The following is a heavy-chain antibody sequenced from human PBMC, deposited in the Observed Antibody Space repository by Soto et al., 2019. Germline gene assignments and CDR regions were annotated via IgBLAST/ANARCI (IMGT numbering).Heavy chain of an antibody. CDR3: ARYRVVTTVIGVYYYGMDV. D-gene: IGHD4-4*01. V-gene: IGHV4-34*01. J-gene: IGHJ6*02. Sequence: SETLSLTCAVYGGSFSGYYWSWIRQPPRKGLEWIGEINHSGSTNYNPSLKSRVTISVDTSKNQFSLKLSSVTAADTAVYYCARYRVVTTVIGVYYYGMDVWGQGTTVTVSS. CDR2: INHSGST. CDR1: GGSFSGYY.